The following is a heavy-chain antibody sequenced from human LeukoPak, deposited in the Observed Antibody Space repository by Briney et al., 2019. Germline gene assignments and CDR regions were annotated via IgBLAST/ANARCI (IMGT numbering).Heavy chain of an antibody. CDR2: ISGSGGST. D-gene: IGHD6-19*01. CDR3: AKGSTSGWYGWFDP. Sequence: GGSLRLSCAASGFIFSSYAMSWVRQAPGKGLEWVSAISGSGGSTYYADSVKGRFTISRDNSKNTLYLQMNSLRAEDTAVYYCAKGSTSGWYGWFDPWGQGTLVTVSS. J-gene: IGHJ5*02. V-gene: IGHV3-23*01. CDR1: GFIFSSYA.